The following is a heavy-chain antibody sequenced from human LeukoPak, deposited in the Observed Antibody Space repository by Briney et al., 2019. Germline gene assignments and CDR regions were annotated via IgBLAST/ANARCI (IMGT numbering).Heavy chain of an antibody. J-gene: IGHJ6*04. Sequence: ASVKVSCKASGYTFTSYGISWVRQAPGQGLEWMGWISAYNGNTNYAQKLQGRVTMTTDTSTSTAYMELRSLRSDDTAVYYCARNQYYYGSGSYYNPYYYYYYGVDVWGKGTTVTVSS. CDR3: ARNQYYYGSGSYYNPYYYYYYGVDV. CDR1: GYTFTSYG. V-gene: IGHV1-18*04. D-gene: IGHD3-10*01. CDR2: ISAYNGNT.